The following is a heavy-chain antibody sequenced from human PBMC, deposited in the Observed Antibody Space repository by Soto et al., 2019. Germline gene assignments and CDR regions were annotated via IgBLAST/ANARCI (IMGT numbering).Heavy chain of an antibody. CDR2: VYPGVAET. Sequence: XESLKITRQGSGNSSSSHSIAWVRQKPGKGLEWMGIVYPGVAETRYSPSFEGQVTMSADKSIDTAYLQWSSLRASDTDMYSSAKPEVLDIWGQGTMVTFSS. CDR3: AKPEVLDI. J-gene: IGHJ3*02. V-gene: IGHV5-51*01. CDR1: GNSSSSHS.